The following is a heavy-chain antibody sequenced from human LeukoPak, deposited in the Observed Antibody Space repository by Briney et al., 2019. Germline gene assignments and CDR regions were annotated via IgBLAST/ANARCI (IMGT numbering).Heavy chain of an antibody. CDR1: GFTVSSNY. V-gene: IGHV3-53*01. Sequence: PGGSLSLSCAASGFTVSSNYMSWVRQAPGKELEWVSVIYSGGSTYYADSVKGRFTISRDNSKNTLYLQMNSLRAEDTAVYYCVRGDYGDYTLFDYWAREPWSPSPQ. CDR2: IYSGGST. J-gene: IGHJ4*02. CDR3: VRGDYGDYTLFDY. D-gene: IGHD4-17*01.